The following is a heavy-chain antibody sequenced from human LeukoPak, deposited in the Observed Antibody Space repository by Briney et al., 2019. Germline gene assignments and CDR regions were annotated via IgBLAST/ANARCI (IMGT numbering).Heavy chain of an antibody. Sequence: GGSLRLSCAASGFTFSSSGMHWVRQAPGKGLEWVAVILYNGSNKYYADSVKGRFTISRDNSKNTLYLQMNSLRVEDTAVYYCVRDDRGIAVGSRDHGAQGTLVTVSS. CDR2: ILYNGSNK. CDR1: GFTFSSSG. J-gene: IGHJ4*02. V-gene: IGHV3-33*01. CDR3: VRDDRGIAVGSRDH. D-gene: IGHD6-19*01.